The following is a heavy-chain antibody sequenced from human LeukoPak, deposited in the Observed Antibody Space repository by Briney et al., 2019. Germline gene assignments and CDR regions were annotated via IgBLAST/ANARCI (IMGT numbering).Heavy chain of an antibody. CDR2: IKHDGSEK. CDR3: AAIAAAGTEPAYYYMDV. V-gene: IGHV3-7*01. Sequence: GGSLRLSCAASGFTFSSYWMSWVRQAPGKGLEWVANIKHDGSEKYYVDSVKGRFTISRDNAKNSLYLQMNSLRAEDTAVYYCAAIAAAGTEPAYYYMDVWGKGTTVTVSS. J-gene: IGHJ6*03. CDR1: GFTFSSYW. D-gene: IGHD6-13*01.